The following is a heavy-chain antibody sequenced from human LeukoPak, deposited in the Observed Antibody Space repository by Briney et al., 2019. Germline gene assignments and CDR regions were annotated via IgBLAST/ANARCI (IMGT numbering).Heavy chain of an antibody. D-gene: IGHD3-9*01. CDR3: AKDSLNFDWSTFDY. V-gene: IGHV3-23*01. CDR1: GFTFSSYA. J-gene: IGHJ4*02. CDR2: ISGSGGST. Sequence: GGSLRLSCAASGFTFSSYAMSWVRQAPGKGLEWVSAISGSGGSTYYADSVKGRFTISRDNSKNTLYLQMNSLRAEDTAVYYRAKDSLNFDWSTFDYWGQGTLVTVSS.